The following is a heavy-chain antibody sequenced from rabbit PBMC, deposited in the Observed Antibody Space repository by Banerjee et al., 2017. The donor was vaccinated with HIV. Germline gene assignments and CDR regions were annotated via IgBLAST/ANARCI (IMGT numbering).Heavy chain of an antibody. J-gene: IGHJ6*01. CDR3: ARDLSADSGANYGL. V-gene: IGHV1S45*01. D-gene: IGHD4-2*01. CDR2: IYTSSDNT. CDR1: GFYFRNKSE. Sequence: QEQLEESGGDLVKPEGSLTLTCTASGFYFRNKSEVCWVRQAPGKGLEWIACIYTSSDNTVYASWAKGRFTISKTSSTTVTLQMTSLTAADTATYFCARDLSADSGANYGLWGPGTLVTVS.